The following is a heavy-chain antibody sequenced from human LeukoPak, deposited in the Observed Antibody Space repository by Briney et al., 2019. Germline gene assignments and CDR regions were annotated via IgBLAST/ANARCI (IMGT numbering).Heavy chain of an antibody. CDR3: ARGNSIGSVGPFDI. Sequence: ASVNVSCKASGYTLTSYRISWVRQAPGQGLEWMGWISAYNGNTNYAQKLEGRVTMTTDTSTSKAYMELRSLRSDDTAGYYCARGNSIGSVGPFDIWGQGTMVTVSS. CDR2: ISAYNGNT. CDR1: GYTLTSYR. J-gene: IGHJ3*02. V-gene: IGHV1-18*01. D-gene: IGHD3-10*01.